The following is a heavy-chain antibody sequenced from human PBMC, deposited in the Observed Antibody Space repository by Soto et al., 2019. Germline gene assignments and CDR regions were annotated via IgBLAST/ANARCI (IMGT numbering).Heavy chain of an antibody. CDR3: AKRYSGSYLRWFDP. CDR2: IYYSGST. CDR1: GGSISSSSYY. J-gene: IGHJ5*02. V-gene: IGHV4-39*01. Sequence: KSSETLSLTCTVSGGSISSSSYYWGWIRQPPGKGLEWIGSIYYSGSTYYNPSLKSRVTISVDTSKNQFSLKLSSVTAADTAVYYCAKRYSGSYLRWFDPWGQGTLVTVS. D-gene: IGHD1-26*01.